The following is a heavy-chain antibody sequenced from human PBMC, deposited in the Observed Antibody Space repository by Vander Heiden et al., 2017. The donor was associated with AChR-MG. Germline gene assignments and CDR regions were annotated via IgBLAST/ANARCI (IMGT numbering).Heavy chain of an antibody. D-gene: IGHD3-16*02. CDR2: INPSGGST. Sequence: QVQLVQSGAEVKKPGASVKVSCKASGYTFTSYYMHWVRQAPGQGLEWMGIINPSGGSTSYAQKFQGRVTMTRDTSTSTVYMELSSPRSEDTAVYYCARDYDYVWGSYRPDPYGMDVWGQGTTVTVSS. CDR1: GYTFTSYY. J-gene: IGHJ6*02. V-gene: IGHV1-46*01. CDR3: ARDYDYVWGSYRPDPYGMDV.